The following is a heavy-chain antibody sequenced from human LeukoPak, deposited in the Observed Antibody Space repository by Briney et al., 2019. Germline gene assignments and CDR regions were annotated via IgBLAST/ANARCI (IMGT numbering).Heavy chain of an antibody. D-gene: IGHD3-10*01. Sequence: ASVTVSCTVSGYTLTELSMRWMRQPPGKGLEWMGGINPEDGENNYAQKFQGRVTMTEDTSRDTAYMELSSLRSEDTAVYYCAGRAVVRSRSRDYYYYYCMDVCGKGTTVTVTS. CDR2: INPEDGEN. CDR1: GYTLTELS. CDR3: AGRAVVRSRSRDYYYYYCMDV. J-gene: IGHJ6*04. V-gene: IGHV1-24*01.